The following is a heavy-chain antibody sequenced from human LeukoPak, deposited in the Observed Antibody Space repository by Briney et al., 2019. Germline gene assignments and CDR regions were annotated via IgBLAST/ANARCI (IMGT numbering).Heavy chain of an antibody. V-gene: IGHV4-34*01. J-gene: IGHJ4*02. CDR3: ARTVTNNSYGLWYFDY. CDR1: GGSCSGYY. D-gene: IGHD5-18*01. CDR2: INHSGST. Sequence: PSETLSLTCAVYGGSCSGYYWSWMRQPPGKGLEWIGEINHSGSTNYNPSLKSRVTISVDTSKNRFSLKLSSVTAADTAVYYCARTVTNNSYGLWYFDYWGQGTLVTVSS.